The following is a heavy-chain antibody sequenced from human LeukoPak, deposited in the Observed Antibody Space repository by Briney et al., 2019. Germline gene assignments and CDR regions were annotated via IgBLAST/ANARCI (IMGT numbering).Heavy chain of an antibody. V-gene: IGHV1-46*01. CDR3: ARGLPILWFGESPIDY. D-gene: IGHD3-10*01. CDR1: GYPFIGYY. CDR2: INPSGGST. J-gene: IGHJ4*02. Sequence: ASVKVSCKASGYPFIGYYMHWVRQAPGQGLEWMGIINPSGGSTSYAQKFQGRVTMTRDTSTSTVYMELSSLRSEDTAVYYCARGLPILWFGESPIDYWGQGTLVTVSS.